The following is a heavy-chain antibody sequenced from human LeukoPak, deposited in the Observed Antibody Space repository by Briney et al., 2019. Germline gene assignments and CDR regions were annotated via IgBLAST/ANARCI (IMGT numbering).Heavy chain of an antibody. CDR2: IYYSGST. V-gene: IGHV4-59*08. D-gene: IGHD3-16*02. CDR3: ARGKKDYVWGTYRYRAFDI. J-gene: IGHJ3*02. CDR1: GGSISSFY. Sequence: MSSETLSLTCTVSGGSISSFYWRWMRQPPGKGLVGSGYIYYSGSTNYNTSLKSRATISVATSKNQFSLKLSSVTAADTAVYYCARGKKDYVWGTYRYRAFDIWGQGTMVTVSS.